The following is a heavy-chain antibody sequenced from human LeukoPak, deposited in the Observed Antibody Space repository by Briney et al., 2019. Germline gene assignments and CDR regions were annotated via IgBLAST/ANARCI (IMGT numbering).Heavy chain of an antibody. V-gene: IGHV3-30*18. CDR1: GFSFSNYG. J-gene: IGHJ4*02. CDR3: AKDLYGGNNY. Sequence: PGRSLRLSCGASGFSFSNYGMHWVRQAPGKGLEWVAVISYDGSNKYYADSVKGRFTISRDNSKNTLYLQMNSLRAEDTAVYYCAKDLYGGNNYWGQGTLVTVSS. CDR2: ISYDGSNK. D-gene: IGHD4-23*01.